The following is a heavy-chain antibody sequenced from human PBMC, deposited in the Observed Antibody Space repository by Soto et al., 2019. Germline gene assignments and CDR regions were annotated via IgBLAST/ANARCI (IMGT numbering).Heavy chain of an antibody. CDR3: ARVGPPFYSSSPPDY. V-gene: IGHV1-18*01. J-gene: IGHJ4*02. Sequence: ASVKVSCKASGYTFTSYGISWVRQAPGQGLEWMGWISAYNGNTNYAQKLQGRVTMTTDTSTSTAYMELRSLRSDDTAVYYCARVGPPFYSSSPPDYWGQGTLVTVSS. CDR2: ISAYNGNT. D-gene: IGHD6-6*01. CDR1: GYTFTSYG.